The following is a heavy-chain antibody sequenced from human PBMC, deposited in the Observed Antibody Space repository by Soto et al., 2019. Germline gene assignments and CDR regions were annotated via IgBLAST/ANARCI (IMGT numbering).Heavy chain of an antibody. J-gene: IGHJ5*02. V-gene: IGHV1-69*13. Sequence: SVKVSCKASGDSFSSYAISWVRQAPGQGLEWMGGIIPIFGTANYAQKFQGRVTITADESTSTAYMELSSLRSEDTAVYYCARDKYSSGPNWFDPWGQGTLVTGS. CDR1: GDSFSSYA. CDR2: IIPIFGTA. D-gene: IGHD6-19*01. CDR3: ARDKYSSGPNWFDP.